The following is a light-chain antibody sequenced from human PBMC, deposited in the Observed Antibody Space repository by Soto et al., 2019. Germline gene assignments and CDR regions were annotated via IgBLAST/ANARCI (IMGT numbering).Light chain of an antibody. CDR2: KAS. J-gene: IGKJ1*01. V-gene: IGKV1-5*03. Sequence: DIQMTQSPSTLSASVGDRVTITCRASQSISSWLAWYQQRPGKAPKLLIYKASSLESGVPSTFSGSGSGTKLALTISRLEPDDSATYYCEPYNSYSWTFGQGTKVDIK. CDR1: QSISSW. CDR3: EPYNSYSWT.